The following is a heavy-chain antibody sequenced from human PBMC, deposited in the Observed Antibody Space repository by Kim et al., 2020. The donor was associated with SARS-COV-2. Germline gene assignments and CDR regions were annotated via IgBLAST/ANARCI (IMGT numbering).Heavy chain of an antibody. CDR1: GFTFSSYA. D-gene: IGHD1-26*01. CDR2: ISSSVNTT. V-gene: IGHV3-23*01. J-gene: IGHJ4*02. CDR3: AKGTSGTYHYCFGF. Sequence: GSLRLSCATSGFTFSSYAMSWVRQAPGKGLEWVSSISSSVNTTNYADSVKGRFTISRDNSKNTLYLQMNSLRADDTAIYYCAKGTSGTYHYCFGFWGQGTLVTVSS.